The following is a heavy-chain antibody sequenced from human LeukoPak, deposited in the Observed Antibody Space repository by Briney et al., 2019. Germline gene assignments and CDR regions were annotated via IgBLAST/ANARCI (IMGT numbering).Heavy chain of an antibody. CDR3: ASPRYYYGMDV. V-gene: IGHV4-34*01. CDR1: GGSFSGYY. CDR2: INHSGST. Sequence: SETLSLTCAVYGGSFSGYYWSWIRQPPGKGLEWIGEINHSGSTNYNPSLKSRVTISVDTSKNQFSLKLSSVTAADTAVYYCASPRYYYGMDVWGQGTTVTASS. J-gene: IGHJ6*02.